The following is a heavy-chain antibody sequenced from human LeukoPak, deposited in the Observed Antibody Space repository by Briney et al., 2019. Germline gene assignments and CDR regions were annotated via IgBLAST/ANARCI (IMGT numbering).Heavy chain of an antibody. CDR2: INSDGSST. D-gene: IGHD3-10*01. Sequence: GRSLRLSCAASGLTFSSHGFHWVRQAPGKGLVWVSRINSDGSSTSYADSVKGRFTISRDNAKNTLYLQMNSLRVEDTAVYYCARDYGRSRDYGMDVWGPGTTVTVSS. CDR1: GLTFSSHG. V-gene: IGHV3-74*01. CDR3: ARDYGRSRDYGMDV. J-gene: IGHJ6*02.